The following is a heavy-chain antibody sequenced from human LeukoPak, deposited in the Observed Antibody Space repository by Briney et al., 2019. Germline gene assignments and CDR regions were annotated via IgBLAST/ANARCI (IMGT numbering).Heavy chain of an antibody. CDR3: ARDLGWEPELPETSYGDYPGWHY. D-gene: IGHD4-17*01. CDR1: GGSISSGGYY. J-gene: IGHJ4*02. V-gene: IGHV4-31*03. Sequence: SETLSLTCTVSGGSISSGGYYWSWIRQHPGKGLEWIGYIYYSGSTYYNPSLKSRVTISVDTSKNQFSLKLSSVTAADTAVYYCARDLGWEPELPETSYGDYPGWHYWGQGTLVTVSS. CDR2: IYYSGST.